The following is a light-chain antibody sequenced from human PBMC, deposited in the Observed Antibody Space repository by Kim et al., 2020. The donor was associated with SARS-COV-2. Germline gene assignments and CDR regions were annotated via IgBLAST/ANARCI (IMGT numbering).Light chain of an antibody. J-gene: IGLJ3*02. V-gene: IGLV1-44*01. Sequence: QRVTMSCSGSSSSIGRKTVNWSHEHPETARKLLMCRSNQRPCGVPARFSGSKSGTAASLAISGLQSEDEADYYCAAWNDSLNGPVFGGGNKVTVL. CDR3: AAWNDSLNGPV. CDR2: RSN. CDR1: SSSIGRKT.